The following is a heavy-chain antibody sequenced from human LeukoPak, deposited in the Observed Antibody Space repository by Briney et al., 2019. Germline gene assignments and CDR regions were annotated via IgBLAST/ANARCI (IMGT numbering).Heavy chain of an antibody. J-gene: IGHJ4*02. CDR3: GRSKVPLGSSGYYY. V-gene: IGHV4-34*01. Sequence: PSETLSLTCAVYGGSFSDYYWSWIRHPPGKGLEWIGEINHSGSTNYNPSLKSRVTTSVDTSKNQFSLKVNSVTAADTAVYYCGRSKVPLGSSGYYYWGQGTLVTVSS. CDR1: GGSFSDYY. D-gene: IGHD3-22*01. CDR2: INHSGST.